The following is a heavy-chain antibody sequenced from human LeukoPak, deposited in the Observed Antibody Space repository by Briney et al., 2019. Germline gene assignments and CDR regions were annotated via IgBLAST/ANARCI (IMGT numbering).Heavy chain of an antibody. CDR1: GFTFSSYA. Sequence: PGGSLRLSCAASGFTFSSYAMHWVRQAPGKGLEWVAVISYDGSNKYYADSVKGRFTISRDNSKNTLYLQMNSLRAEDTAVYYCAKVVIHPGEDYWGQGTLVTVSS. CDR2: ISYDGSNK. J-gene: IGHJ4*02. V-gene: IGHV3-30-3*01. CDR3: AKVVIHPGEDY. D-gene: IGHD3-16*01.